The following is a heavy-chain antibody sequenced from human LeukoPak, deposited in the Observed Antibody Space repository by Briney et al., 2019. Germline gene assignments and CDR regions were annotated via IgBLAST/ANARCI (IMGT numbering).Heavy chain of an antibody. D-gene: IGHD6-19*01. CDR2: ISVSGGST. V-gene: IGHV3-23*01. CDR3: ARDLGSGWSGFDY. Sequence: GGSLRLSCAASGFTFSSYGMSWVRQAPGKGLEWVSGISVSGGSTYYADSVKGRFTISRDNSKNTLYLQMNSLRAEDTAVYYCARDLGSGWSGFDYWGQGTLVTVSS. CDR1: GFTFSSYG. J-gene: IGHJ4*02.